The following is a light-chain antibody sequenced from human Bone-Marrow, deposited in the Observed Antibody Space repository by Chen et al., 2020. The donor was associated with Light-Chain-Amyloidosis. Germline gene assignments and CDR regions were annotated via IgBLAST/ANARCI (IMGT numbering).Light chain of an antibody. Sequence: SYELTQPPSGSVSPGQTARITCSGDDLPTKYAYWYQQKPGQAPVLVIHRDTERPSGSSERFSGSSSGTTATLTISGVQAEDEADYHCQSADSSGTYEVIFGGGTKLTGL. CDR3: QSADSSGTYEVI. V-gene: IGLV3-25*03. J-gene: IGLJ2*01. CDR2: RDT. CDR1: DLPTKY.